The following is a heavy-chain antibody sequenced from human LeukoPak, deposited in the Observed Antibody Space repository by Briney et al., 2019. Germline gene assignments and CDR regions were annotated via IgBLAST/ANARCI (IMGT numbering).Heavy chain of an antibody. Sequence: GGSLRLSCAASGFTFSSYAMHWVRQAPGKGLEYVSAISSNGGSTYYADSVKGRFTISRDNAKNSLYLQMNSLRAEDTAVYYCARGRAAAANFDYWGQGTLVTVSS. CDR2: ISSNGGST. J-gene: IGHJ4*02. CDR1: GFTFSSYA. CDR3: ARGRAAAANFDY. D-gene: IGHD6-13*01. V-gene: IGHV3-64*04.